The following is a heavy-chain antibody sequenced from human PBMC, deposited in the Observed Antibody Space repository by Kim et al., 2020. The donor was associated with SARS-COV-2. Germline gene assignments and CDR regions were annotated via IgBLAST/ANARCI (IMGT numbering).Heavy chain of an antibody. J-gene: IGHJ2*01. Sequence: GGSLRLSCAVSGLTFSGAWMSWVRQTPGAGLEWLGLMRSNTHGGTIDYATPVKGRFTISRDDSKNTLYLQMNSLQNEDTAVYFCTNNLGWVSPDLTVFWG. D-gene: IGHD3-9*01. CDR3: TNNLGWVSPDLTVF. V-gene: IGHV3-15*01. CDR1: GLTFSGAW. CDR2: MRSNTHGGTI.